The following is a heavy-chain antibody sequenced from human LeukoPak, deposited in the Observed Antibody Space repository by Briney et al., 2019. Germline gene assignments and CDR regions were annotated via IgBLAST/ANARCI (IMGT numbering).Heavy chain of an antibody. CDR3: ARGLKRGIVGAT. Sequence: KTSETLSLTCAVYGGSFSGYYWSWIRQPPGKGLEWIGEINHSGSTNYNPSLKSRVTISVDTSKNQFSLKLSSVTAADTAVYYCARGLKRGIVGATWGQGTLVTVSS. D-gene: IGHD1-26*01. V-gene: IGHV4-34*01. J-gene: IGHJ5*02. CDR2: INHSGST. CDR1: GGSFSGYY.